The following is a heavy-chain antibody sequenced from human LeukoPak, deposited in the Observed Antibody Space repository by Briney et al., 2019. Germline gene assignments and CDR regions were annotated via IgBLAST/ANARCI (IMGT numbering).Heavy chain of an antibody. CDR3: TSEVGY. CDR1: GFTFSGSA. V-gene: IGHV3-73*01. CDR2: IRSKANNYVT. Sequence: GGSLKLSCAASGFTFSGSAMQWVRQASGKGLEWVGRIRSKANNYVTAYTGEVKVSFTLCRDDSKNSTYLQMNSLKLEDTAVYYCTSEVGYWGQGTLVSVCS. D-gene: IGHD1-26*01. J-gene: IGHJ4*02.